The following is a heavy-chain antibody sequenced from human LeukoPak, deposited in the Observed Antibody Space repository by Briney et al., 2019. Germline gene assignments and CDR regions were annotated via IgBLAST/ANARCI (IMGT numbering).Heavy chain of an antibody. CDR2: ISGSGGST. Sequence: GGTLRLSCAASGFTFSNSALSWVRQAPGKGLEWVSDISGSGGSTYYADSVKGRFTISRDNSKNTLYLQMNSLRAEDTALYYCARVARGDYYYYYMDVWGKGTTVTVSS. CDR3: ARVARGDYYYYYMDV. V-gene: IGHV3-23*01. J-gene: IGHJ6*03. CDR1: GFTFSNSA. D-gene: IGHD3-10*01.